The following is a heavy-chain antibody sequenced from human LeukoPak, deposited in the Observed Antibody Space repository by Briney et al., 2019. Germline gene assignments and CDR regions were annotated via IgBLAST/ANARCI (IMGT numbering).Heavy chain of an antibody. V-gene: IGHV1-2*04. CDR3: ARVSLAATYFDY. D-gene: IGHD2-15*01. J-gene: IGHJ4*02. CDR2: INPNRGGT. CDR1: GYTFTRYY. Sequence: ASVKVSCKASGYTFTRYYMHWVRQAPGQGLEWMGWINPNRGGTNYAQKFQGWVTMTRDTSIRTAYMELSRLRSDDTAVYYCARVSLAATYFDYWGQGTLVTVSS.